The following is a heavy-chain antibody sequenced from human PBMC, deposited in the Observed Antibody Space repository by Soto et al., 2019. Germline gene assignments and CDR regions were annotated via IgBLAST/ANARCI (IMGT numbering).Heavy chain of an antibody. J-gene: IGHJ4*02. V-gene: IGHV3-23*01. CDR1: GFTFSSYA. Sequence: GGSLRLSCAASGFTFSSYAMSWVRQAPGKGLEWVSAISGSGGSTYYADSVKGRFTISRYNSKNTLYLQMNSLRAEDTAVYYCAKPQYSSSSRFDYWGQGTLVTVSS. D-gene: IGHD6-6*01. CDR3: AKPQYSSSSRFDY. CDR2: ISGSGGST.